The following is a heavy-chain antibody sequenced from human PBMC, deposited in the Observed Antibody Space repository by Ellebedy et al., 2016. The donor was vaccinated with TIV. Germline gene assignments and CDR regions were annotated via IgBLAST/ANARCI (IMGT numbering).Heavy chain of an antibody. CDR3: ARRGATVVTPNYGMDV. J-gene: IGHJ6*02. Sequence: GESLKISXKGSGYSFTSYWIGWVRQMPGKGLEWMGIIYPGDSDTRYSPSFQGQVTISADKSISTAYLQWSSLKASDTAMYYCARRGATVVTPNYGMDVWGQGTTVTVSS. CDR2: IYPGDSDT. V-gene: IGHV5-51*01. D-gene: IGHD4-23*01. CDR1: GYSFTSYW.